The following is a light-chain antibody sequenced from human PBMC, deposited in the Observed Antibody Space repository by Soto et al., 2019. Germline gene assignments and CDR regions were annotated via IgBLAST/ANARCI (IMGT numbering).Light chain of an antibody. V-gene: IGKV2-28*01. CDR2: LGS. CDR1: QSLLHSNGYNC. CDR3: MQTLQAPLFT. J-gene: IGKJ3*01. Sequence: DIVMTQSPLSLPVTPGEPASISCRSSQSLLHSNGYNCLDWYLQQPGQSPQLLIYLGSNRASAVPDRFSGSGSGTDFTLKISRVEAEDVGVYYCMQTLQAPLFTVGPGTKVDIK.